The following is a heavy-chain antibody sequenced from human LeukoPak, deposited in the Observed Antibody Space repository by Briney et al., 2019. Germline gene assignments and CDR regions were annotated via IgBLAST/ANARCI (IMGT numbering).Heavy chain of an antibody. D-gene: IGHD1-14*01. CDR2: IGPTGSDR. CDR3: ATETNGRHYDY. V-gene: IGHV3-21*06. CDR1: GLTFSTSG. Sequence: GGSLRLSCTASGLTFSTSGFNWVPQAPGKGLEWVASIGPTGSDRYHADSNKGRFTISRDNANNFLYLQMNSLRAEDTAVYYCATETNGRHYDYWGQGTLLTVSS. J-gene: IGHJ4*02.